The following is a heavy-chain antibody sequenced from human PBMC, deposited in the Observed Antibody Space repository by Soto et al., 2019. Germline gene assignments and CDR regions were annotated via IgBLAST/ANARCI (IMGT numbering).Heavy chain of an antibody. J-gene: IGHJ6*02. V-gene: IGHV3-48*03. D-gene: IGHD6-19*01. CDR3: AKDSSGWYLIGGHYYGMDV. CDR2: ISSSGSTI. Sequence: GGSLRLSCAASGFTFSSYEMNWVRQAPGKGLEWVSYISSSGSTIYYADSVKGRFTISRDNAKNSLYLQMNSLRAEDTAVYYCAKDSSGWYLIGGHYYGMDVWGQGTTVTVSS. CDR1: GFTFSSYE.